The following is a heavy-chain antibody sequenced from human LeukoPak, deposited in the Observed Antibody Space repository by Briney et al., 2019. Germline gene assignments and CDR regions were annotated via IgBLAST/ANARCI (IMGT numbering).Heavy chain of an antibody. CDR1: GGSISTGGYY. Sequence: SETLSLTCTVSGGSISTGGYYWSWIRQHPGKGLEWIGYIYYSGSTYYNPSLKSRVTISVDTSKNQFSLKLSSVTAADTAVYYCASGYCGGDCSIDYWGQGTLVTVSS. V-gene: IGHV4-31*03. CDR2: IYYSGST. J-gene: IGHJ4*02. D-gene: IGHD2-21*02. CDR3: ASGYCGGDCSIDY.